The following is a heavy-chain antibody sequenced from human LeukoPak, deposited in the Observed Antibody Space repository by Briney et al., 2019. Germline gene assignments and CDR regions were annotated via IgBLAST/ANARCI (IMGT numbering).Heavy chain of an antibody. V-gene: IGHV3-64*01. CDR3: AREDSASSWAFDY. CDR2: ISSNGLNT. Sequence: PGGSLRLSCAASGFSFSNYAMHWVRQAPGQGLEYVSAISSNGLNTYYANSVKGRFTISRDNSKNTLYLQMGSLRVEDMAVYYCAREDSASSWAFDYWGQGTLVTVSS. D-gene: IGHD2-15*01. CDR1: GFSFSNYA. J-gene: IGHJ4*02.